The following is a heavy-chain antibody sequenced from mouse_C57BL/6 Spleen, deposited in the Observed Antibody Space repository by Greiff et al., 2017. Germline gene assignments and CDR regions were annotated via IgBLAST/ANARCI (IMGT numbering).Heavy chain of an antibody. Sequence: QVQLQQSGAELVRPGASVKLSCKASGYTFTDYYINWVKQRPGQGLEWIARIYPGSGNTYYNEKFKGKATLTAEKSSSTAYMQLSSLTSEDSAVYFCARDGYDVGWFAYWGQGTLVTVSA. CDR3: ARDGYDVGWFAY. CDR1: GYTFTDYY. CDR2: IYPGSGNT. V-gene: IGHV1-76*01. D-gene: IGHD2-2*01. J-gene: IGHJ3*01.